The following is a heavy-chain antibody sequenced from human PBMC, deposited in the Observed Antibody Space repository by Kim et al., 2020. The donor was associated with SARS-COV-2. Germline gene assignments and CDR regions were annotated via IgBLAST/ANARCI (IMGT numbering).Heavy chain of an antibody. Sequence: ASVKVSCKASGYTFTRYGISWVRQAPGQGLEWMGWISVYNGNTNYAQKVQGRVTMTTDTSTSTAYMELRSLRSDDTAVYYCARAYSGYDHWYFDLWGRGTLVTVSS. V-gene: IGHV1-18*01. CDR3: ARAYSGYDHWYFDL. D-gene: IGHD5-12*01. CDR2: ISVYNGNT. CDR1: GYTFTRYG. J-gene: IGHJ2*01.